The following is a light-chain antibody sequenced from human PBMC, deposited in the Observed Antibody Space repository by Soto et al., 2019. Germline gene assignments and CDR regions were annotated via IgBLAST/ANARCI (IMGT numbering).Light chain of an antibody. V-gene: IGKV3-15*01. Sequence: EVVLTQSPATLSVSPGERATLSCRASQSVSSSLAWYQQEPGQAPRLLIFGASTRATGIPARFSGSGSGTEFTLTISSLQSEDFAVYYCQQYNNWPHTFGGGTKVEIK. CDR1: QSVSSS. CDR3: QQYNNWPHT. CDR2: GAS. J-gene: IGKJ4*01.